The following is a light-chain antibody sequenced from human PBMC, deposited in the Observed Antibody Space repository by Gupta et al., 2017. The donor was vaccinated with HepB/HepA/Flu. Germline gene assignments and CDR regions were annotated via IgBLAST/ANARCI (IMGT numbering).Light chain of an antibody. Sequence: DIQMTQSPSSLSASIGDRVTITCRASQSIGNYLNWYQQRPGKAPSLLIYAASNLQSGVPSRFSGSGSGTDFTLTINTLQPEDFATYYCQQRHSTPITFGGGTKVDIK. V-gene: IGKV1-39*01. CDR1: QSIGNY. J-gene: IGKJ4*01. CDR2: AAS. CDR3: QQRHSTPIT.